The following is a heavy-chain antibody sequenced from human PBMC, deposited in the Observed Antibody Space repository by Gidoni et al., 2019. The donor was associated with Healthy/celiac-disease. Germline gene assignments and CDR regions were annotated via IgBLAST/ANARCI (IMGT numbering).Heavy chain of an antibody. CDR3: ARDRVPGIAAADGQIYYYYYMDV. D-gene: IGHD6-13*01. Sequence: QVQPVQSGAEVKKPGSSVKVSCKASGGTFSSYTISWVRQAPGQGLEWMGRIIPILGIANYAQKFQGRVTITADKSTSTAYMEMSSLRSEDTAVYYCARDRVPGIAAADGQIYYYYYMDVWGKGTTVTVSS. V-gene: IGHV1-69*08. J-gene: IGHJ6*03. CDR2: IIPILGIA. CDR1: GGTFSSYT.